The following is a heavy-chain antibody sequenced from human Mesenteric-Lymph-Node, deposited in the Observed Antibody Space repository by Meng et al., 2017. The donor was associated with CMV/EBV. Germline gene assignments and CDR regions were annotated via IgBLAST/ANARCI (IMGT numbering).Heavy chain of an antibody. J-gene: IGHJ3*02. CDR2: ISYDGSNK. CDR3: ARDLVGAFDI. V-gene: IGHV3-30-3*01. D-gene: IGHD2-15*01. CDR1: GFTFSSYA. Sequence: GGSLRLSCAASGFTFSSYAMHWVRQAPGKGLEWVAVISYDGSNKYYADSVKGRFTISRDNSKNTLYLQMNSRRAEDTAVYYCARDLVGAFDIWGQGTMVTVSS.